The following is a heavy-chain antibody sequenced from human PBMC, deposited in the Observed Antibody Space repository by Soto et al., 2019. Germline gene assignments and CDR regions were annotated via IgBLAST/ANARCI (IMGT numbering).Heavy chain of an antibody. V-gene: IGHV3-7*05. Sequence: EVQLVESGGDLVQPGGSLRLSCAASGFSFGSSWMTWVRQAPGKGLECVANIKKDGSKINYLDSVRGRLTVSRDNAKNSLYLEMNSLRADDTALYYCARDVSPGISSLYLDAFDIWGQGTMVTVSS. CDR2: IKKDGSKI. CDR1: GFSFGSSW. D-gene: IGHD3-10*01. CDR3: ARDVSPGISSLYLDAFDI. J-gene: IGHJ3*02.